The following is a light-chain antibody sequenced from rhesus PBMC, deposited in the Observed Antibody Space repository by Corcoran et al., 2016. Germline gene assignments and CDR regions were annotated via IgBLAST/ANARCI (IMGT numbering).Light chain of an antibody. CDR1: QGISSY. CDR3: QQRNTFPFT. Sequence: DIQLTQSPSSLSASVGDRVTITCRASQGISSYLAWYQQKSGKAPKLLIFDAYSLQSGVPSRFSGSGSGIEFTLTLSRLPPDDFATYYCQQRNTFPFTFGPGTKLDIK. V-gene: IGKV1-38*01. CDR2: DAY. J-gene: IGKJ3*01.